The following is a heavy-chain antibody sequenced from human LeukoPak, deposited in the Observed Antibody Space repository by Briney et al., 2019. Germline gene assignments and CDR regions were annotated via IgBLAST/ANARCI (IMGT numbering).Heavy chain of an antibody. D-gene: IGHD2-21*02. V-gene: IGHV1-2*02. CDR1: GYTFTGYY. CDR3: ARGAPVVTAIRNYYYMDV. Sequence: ASVKVSCKASGYTFTGYYMHWVRQAPGQGLEWMGWINPNSGGTNYAQKFQGRVTMTRDTSISTAYMELSRLRSDDTAVYYCARGAPVVTAIRNYYYMDVWGKGTTVTVSS. J-gene: IGHJ6*03. CDR2: INPNSGGT.